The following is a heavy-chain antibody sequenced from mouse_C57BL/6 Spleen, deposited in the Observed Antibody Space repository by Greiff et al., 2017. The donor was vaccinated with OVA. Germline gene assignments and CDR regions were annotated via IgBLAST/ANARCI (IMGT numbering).Heavy chain of an antibody. CDR1: GYTFTSYW. J-gene: IGHJ2*01. Sequence: QVQLQQPGAELVRPGSSVKLSCKASGYTFTSYWMHWVKQRPIQGLEWIGNIDPSDSETHYNRKFKDKATLTVDKSSSTAYMQLSSLTSEDSAVYYCARGVITTVVARDYFDYWGQGTTLTVSS. CDR2: IDPSDSET. CDR3: ARGVITTVVARDYFDY. V-gene: IGHV1-52*01. D-gene: IGHD1-1*01.